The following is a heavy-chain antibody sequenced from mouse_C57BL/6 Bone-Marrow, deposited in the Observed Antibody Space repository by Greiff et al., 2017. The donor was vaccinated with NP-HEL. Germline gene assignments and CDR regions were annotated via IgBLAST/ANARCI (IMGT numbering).Heavy chain of an antibody. CDR3: ARSPITTVVVDY. V-gene: IGHV1-69*01. D-gene: IGHD1-1*01. CDR1: GYTFTSYW. Sequence: QVQLKQPGAELVMPGASVKLSCKASGYTFTSYWMHWVKQRPGQGLEWIGEIDPSDSYTNYNQKFKGKSTLTVDKSSSTAYMQLSSLTSEDSAVYYCARSPITTVVVDYWGQGTTLTVSS. J-gene: IGHJ2*01. CDR2: IDPSDSYT.